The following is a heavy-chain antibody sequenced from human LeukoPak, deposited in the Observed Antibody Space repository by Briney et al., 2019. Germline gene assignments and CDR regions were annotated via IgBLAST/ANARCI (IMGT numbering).Heavy chain of an antibody. V-gene: IGHV3-23*01. CDR2: ISGSGGST. J-gene: IGHJ5*02. CDR1: GFTFSSYA. CDR3: AKVPSSGWSWYWFDP. D-gene: IGHD6-19*01. Sequence: GGSLRLSCAASGFTFSSYAMSWVRQAPGKGLEWVSAISGSGGSTYYANSVKGRFTISRDNSKNTLYQQMYSLRAEATAVYYCAKVPSSGWSWYWFDPWGQGTLVTVSS.